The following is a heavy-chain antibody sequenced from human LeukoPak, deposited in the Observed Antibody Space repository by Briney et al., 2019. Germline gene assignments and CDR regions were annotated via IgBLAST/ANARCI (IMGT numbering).Heavy chain of an antibody. CDR2: ISYDGSNK. D-gene: IGHD4-17*01. CDR3: AKPSTVYGDFDY. J-gene: IGHJ4*02. V-gene: IGHV3-30*18. Sequence: GGSLRLSCAASGFTFSSYGMHWVRQAPGQGLEWVAVISYDGSNKYYADSVKGRFTISRDNSKNTLYLQMNSLRAEDTAVYYCAKPSTVYGDFDYWGQGTLVTVSS. CDR1: GFTFSSYG.